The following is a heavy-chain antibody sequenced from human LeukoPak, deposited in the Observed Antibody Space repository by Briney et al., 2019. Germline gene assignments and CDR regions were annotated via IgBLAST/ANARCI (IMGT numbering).Heavy chain of an antibody. J-gene: IGHJ4*02. CDR3: ARGEGVYSVK. D-gene: IGHD6-13*01. Sequence: KSGGSLRLSRAASGFTFTNAWMHWVRQAPGKGLEWVSFISSASSYIYYADSVKGRFTISRDNAKNSLFLQMNTLRAEDTAMYYCARGEGVYSVKWGQGTLVTVSS. CDR2: ISSASSYI. CDR1: GFTFTNAW. V-gene: IGHV3-21*01.